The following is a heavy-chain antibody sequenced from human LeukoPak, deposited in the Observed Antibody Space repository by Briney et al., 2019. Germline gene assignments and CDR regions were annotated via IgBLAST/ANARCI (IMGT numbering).Heavy chain of an antibody. D-gene: IGHD5-18*01. CDR3: ARGPEDTAMVSPLDY. V-gene: IGHV4-31*03. CDR1: GGSISSGGYY. Sequence: PSETLSLTCTVSGGSISSGGYYWSWIRQHPGKGLEWIGYIYYSGSTYYNPSLKSRVTISVDTSKNQFSLKLSSVTAADTAVYYCARGPEDTAMVSPLDYWGQGTLVTVSS. CDR2: IYYSGST. J-gene: IGHJ4*02.